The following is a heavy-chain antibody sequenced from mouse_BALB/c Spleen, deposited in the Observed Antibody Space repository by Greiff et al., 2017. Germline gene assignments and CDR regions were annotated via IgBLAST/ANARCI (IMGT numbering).Heavy chain of an antibody. CDR2: IWAGGST. Sequence: QVQLKESGPGLVAPSQSLSITCTVSGFSLTSYGVHWVRQPPGKGLEWLGVIWAGGSTNYNSALMSRLSISKDNSKSQVFLKMNSLQTDDTAMYYCARDLYDGYYAVYAMDYWGQGTSVTVSS. CDR1: GFSLTSYG. CDR3: ARDLYDGYYAVYAMDY. V-gene: IGHV2-9*02. J-gene: IGHJ4*01. D-gene: IGHD2-3*01.